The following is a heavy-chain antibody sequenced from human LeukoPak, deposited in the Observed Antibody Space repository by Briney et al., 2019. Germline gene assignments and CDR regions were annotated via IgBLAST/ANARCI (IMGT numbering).Heavy chain of an antibody. CDR3: ARDSVGYYAY. Sequence: ASVRVSCKASGGTFSSYAISWVRQAPGQGLEWIGRINPNSGGTNYAQKFQGRVTMTRDTSISTAYMELSRLRSDDTAVYYCARDSVGYYAYWGQGTLVTVSS. J-gene: IGHJ4*02. V-gene: IGHV1-2*06. CDR1: GGTFSSYA. D-gene: IGHD2/OR15-2a*01. CDR2: INPNSGGT.